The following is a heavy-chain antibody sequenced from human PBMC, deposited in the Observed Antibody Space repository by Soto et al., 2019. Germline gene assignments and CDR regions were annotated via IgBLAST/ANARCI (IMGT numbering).Heavy chain of an antibody. Sequence: ASVKVSCKASGYTFTSYYMHWVRQAPGQGLEWMGRINVYNGNTKYAQKVQGRVTMTTDTSTSTAYMELRSLRSDDTAVYYCARGVGSGSYYNQYNWFDPWGQGTLVTVSS. D-gene: IGHD3-10*01. CDR1: GYTFTSYY. CDR2: INVYNGNT. J-gene: IGHJ5*02. V-gene: IGHV1-18*04. CDR3: ARGVGSGSYYNQYNWFDP.